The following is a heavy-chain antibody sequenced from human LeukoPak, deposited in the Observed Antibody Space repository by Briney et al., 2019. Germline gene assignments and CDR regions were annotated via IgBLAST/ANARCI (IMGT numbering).Heavy chain of an antibody. CDR2: ISWDGGST. V-gene: IGHV3-43*01. D-gene: IGHD1-7*01. CDR1: GFTFSSYW. Sequence: GGSLRLSCAASGFTFSSYWMHWVRQAPGKGLEWVSLISWDGGSTYYADSVKGRFTISRDNSKNSLYLQMNSLRTEDSALYYCANLNSVGYWGQGTLVTVSS. CDR3: ANLNSVGY. J-gene: IGHJ4*02.